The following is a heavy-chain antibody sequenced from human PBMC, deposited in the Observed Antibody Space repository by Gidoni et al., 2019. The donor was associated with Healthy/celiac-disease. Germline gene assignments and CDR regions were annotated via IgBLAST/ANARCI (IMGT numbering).Heavy chain of an antibody. CDR2: IYYIWST. V-gene: IGHV4-39*01. D-gene: IGHD3-22*01. CDR3: ARRGDYYDSCGYGDY. J-gene: IGHJ4*02. CDR1: GGSISMTSCY. Sequence: QLQLQASGPGLVKPSETLSPTCTGFGGSISMTSCYWGWIRQHPGKGLEGLGSIYYIWSTFYNPSVKGRVSISVDTSKNPFSLQLSSVTAADTAVYYCARRGDYYDSCGYGDYWGQGTLVTVSS.